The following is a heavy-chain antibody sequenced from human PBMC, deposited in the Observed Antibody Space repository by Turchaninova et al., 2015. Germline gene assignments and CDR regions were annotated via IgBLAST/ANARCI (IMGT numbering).Heavy chain of an antibody. J-gene: IGHJ1*01. D-gene: IGHD2-15*01. CDR2: VIVFFGTG. Sequence: QVQMVQSGAEVKKPGSSVTVSCKAYGGTFRTSGISWVRQAPGQGLARMGGVIVFFGTGNSAQKFQDRVTINADKSTTTTYMVMRSRRSEDTAVYYCATVDGSYEYWGQGTLVTVSS. CDR3: ATVDGSYEY. V-gene: IGHV1-69*06. CDR1: GGTFRTSG.